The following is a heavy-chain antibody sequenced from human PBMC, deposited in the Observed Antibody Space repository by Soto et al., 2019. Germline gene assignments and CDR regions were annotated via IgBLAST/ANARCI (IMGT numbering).Heavy chain of an antibody. CDR2: INSDGSST. Sequence: GGSLRLSCAASGFTFSSYWMHWVRQAPGKGLVWVSRINSDGSSTSYADSVKGRLTISRDNAKNTLYLQMNSLRAEDTAVYYCAGEGTSWHYYYYMDVWGKGTTVTVSS. J-gene: IGHJ6*03. V-gene: IGHV3-74*01. D-gene: IGHD6-13*01. CDR1: GFTFSSYW. CDR3: AGEGTSWHYYYYMDV.